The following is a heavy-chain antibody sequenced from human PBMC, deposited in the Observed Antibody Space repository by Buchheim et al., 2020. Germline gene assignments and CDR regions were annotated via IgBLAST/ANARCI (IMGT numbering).Heavy chain of an antibody. CDR3: ARAHGGTAVAGIWFDP. CDR1: GGSISSGGYY. CDR2: IYYSGSP. V-gene: IGHV4-31*03. Sequence: QVQLQESGPGLVKPSQTLSLTCTVSGGSISSGGYYWSWIRQHPGKGLEWIGYIYYSGSPYYNPSLKSRVTISVGTSKKQFSLKPSSVTAADTAVYYCARAHGGTAVAGIWFDPWGQGTL. J-gene: IGHJ5*02. D-gene: IGHD6-19*01.